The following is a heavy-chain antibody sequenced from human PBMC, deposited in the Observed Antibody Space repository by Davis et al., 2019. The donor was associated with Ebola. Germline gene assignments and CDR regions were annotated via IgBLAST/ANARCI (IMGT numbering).Heavy chain of an antibody. CDR2: IYYSGST. V-gene: IGHV4-61*08. J-gene: IGHJ6*02. Sequence: SETLSLTCTVSGGSISSGDYYWSWIRQPPGKGLEWIGYIYYSGSTNYNPSLKSRVTISVDTSKNQFSLKLSSVTAADTAVYYCARGSGIVVVVAATRSYYGMDVWGQGTTVTVSS. CDR3: ARGSGIVVVVAATRSYYGMDV. D-gene: IGHD2-15*01. CDR1: GGSISSGDYY.